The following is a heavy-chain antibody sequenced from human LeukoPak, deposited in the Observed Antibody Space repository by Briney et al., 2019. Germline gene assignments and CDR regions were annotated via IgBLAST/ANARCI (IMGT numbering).Heavy chain of an antibody. CDR1: GGSISSSNW. CDR3: ARDPFYYYDSSGYYDY. CDR2: IYHSGST. Sequence: SETLSLTCTVSGGSISSSNWWSWVRQPPGKGLEWIGEIYHSGSTNYNPSLKSRVTISVDKSKNQFSLKLSSVTAADTAVYYCARDPFYYYDSSGYYDYWGQGTLVTVSS. J-gene: IGHJ4*02. D-gene: IGHD3-22*01. V-gene: IGHV4-4*02.